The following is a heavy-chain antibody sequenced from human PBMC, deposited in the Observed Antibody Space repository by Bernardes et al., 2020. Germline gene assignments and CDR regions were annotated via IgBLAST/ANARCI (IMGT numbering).Heavy chain of an antibody. CDR2: INSDGSTT. Sequence: GGSLRLSRAASGFTFSSYWMHWVRQTPGKGLVWVSRINSDGSTTNYADSVKGRFTISRDNAKNTLYLQMNSLRAEDTAVYYCARDRKDCSSTSCSPANWFDPWGQGTLVTVSS. J-gene: IGHJ5*02. CDR1: GFTFSSYW. V-gene: IGHV3-74*01. D-gene: IGHD2-2*01. CDR3: ARDRKDCSSTSCSPANWFDP.